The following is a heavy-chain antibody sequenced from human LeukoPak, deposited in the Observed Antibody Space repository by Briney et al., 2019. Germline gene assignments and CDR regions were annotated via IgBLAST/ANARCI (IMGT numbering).Heavy chain of an antibody. CDR3: ARDLRLDSGSY. Sequence: TGGSLRLSCAASGFTVSTNYMSWVRQAPGKGLEWVSVIYTGGSTYYADSVKGRFTISRDNSKNTVYLQMNSLRAEDTAVYYCARDLRLDSGSYYGQGTLVTVSS. D-gene: IGHD1-26*01. V-gene: IGHV3-66*01. CDR1: GFTVSTNY. J-gene: IGHJ4*02. CDR2: IYTGGST.